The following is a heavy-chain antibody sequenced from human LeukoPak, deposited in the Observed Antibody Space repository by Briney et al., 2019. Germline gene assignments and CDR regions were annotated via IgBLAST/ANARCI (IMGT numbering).Heavy chain of an antibody. J-gene: IGHJ2*01. V-gene: IGHV3-66*01. CDR3: ARETYWYFDL. Sequence: GGSLRLSCAASGFTVSSNYMSWVRQAPGKGLEWVSVIYSGGSTYYADSVKGRFTISRDNAKNSLYLQMNSLRAEDTAVYYCARETYWYFDLWGRGTLVTVSS. CDR1: GFTVSSNY. CDR2: IYSGGST.